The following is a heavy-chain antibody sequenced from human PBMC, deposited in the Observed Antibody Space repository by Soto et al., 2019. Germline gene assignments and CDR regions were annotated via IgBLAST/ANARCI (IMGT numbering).Heavy chain of an antibody. J-gene: IGHJ6*02. D-gene: IGHD3-9*01. V-gene: IGHV3-30*18. CDR1: GFTFSNYD. CDR2: ISYDGSNK. Sequence: PGGSLRLSCAASGFTFSNYDMHWVRQAPGKGLEWVAVISYDGSNKYYADSVKGRFTISRDNSKNTLYLQMNSLRAEDTAVYYCAKGGNILTAYYYYYYGMDVWGQGTTVTVSS. CDR3: AKGGNILTAYYYYYYGMDV.